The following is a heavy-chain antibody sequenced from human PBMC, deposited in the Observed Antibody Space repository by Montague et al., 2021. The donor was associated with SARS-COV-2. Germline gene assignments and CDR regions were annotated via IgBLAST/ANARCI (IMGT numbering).Heavy chain of an antibody. Sequence: SETLSLTCTVFGGSISTYYWNWIRQFPGKGLEWIGYIDYSGSTNXNPSLQSRVIISVDRSEIQFSLKLNSVTAADTAIYYCARLPYDNSYGMDVWGQGTTVTVSS. CDR3: ARLPYDNSYGMDV. V-gene: IGHV4-59*01. J-gene: IGHJ6*02. D-gene: IGHD3-9*01. CDR1: GGSISTYY. CDR2: IDYSGST.